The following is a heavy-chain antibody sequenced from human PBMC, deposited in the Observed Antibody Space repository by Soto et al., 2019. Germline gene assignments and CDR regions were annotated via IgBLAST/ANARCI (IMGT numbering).Heavy chain of an antibody. CDR2: IRWNSGSR. Sequence: EVQLVESGGGLVQPGRSLRLSCAASGFTLDDYAMHWVRQAPGKGLEWVSGIRWNSGSRGYADSVKGRFTVSRDNAKNSLYLQMNSLRPEDTALYYCAKTSGYSSSWYLDYWGQGTLVTVSS. D-gene: IGHD6-13*01. V-gene: IGHV3-9*01. CDR1: GFTLDDYA. CDR3: AKTSGYSSSWYLDY. J-gene: IGHJ4*02.